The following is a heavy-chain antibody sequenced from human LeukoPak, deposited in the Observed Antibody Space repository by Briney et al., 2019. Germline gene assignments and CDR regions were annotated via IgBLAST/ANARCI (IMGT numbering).Heavy chain of an antibody. CDR2: INTSGST. V-gene: IGHV4-61*02. CDR1: GGSISSGSYF. Sequence: NPSETLSLTCTVSGGSISSGSYFWTWIRQPAGKRLEWIGRINTSGSTNYNPSLESRVTISVDTSKNQFSLKLSSVTAADTAVFFCAREGYTSSWYSGYYYFDYWGQGTLVTVSS. D-gene: IGHD6-13*01. CDR3: AREGYTSSWYSGYYYFDY. J-gene: IGHJ4*02.